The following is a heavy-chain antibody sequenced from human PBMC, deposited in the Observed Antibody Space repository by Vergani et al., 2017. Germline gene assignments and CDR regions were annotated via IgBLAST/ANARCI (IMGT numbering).Heavy chain of an antibody. D-gene: IGHD1-26*01. CDR2: IDTFGSTI. Sequence: QVQLVESGGGLVKPGGSLRLSCAASGFTFSDYYMTWIRQAPGKGLEWVSYIDTFGSTIYYADSVKGRFTISWDNAKNSLYLQMNSLTAEDTAVYYCTTVIWESSPDYWGQGTLVTVSS. CDR1: GFTFSDYY. CDR3: TTVIWESSPDY. J-gene: IGHJ4*02. V-gene: IGHV3-11*01.